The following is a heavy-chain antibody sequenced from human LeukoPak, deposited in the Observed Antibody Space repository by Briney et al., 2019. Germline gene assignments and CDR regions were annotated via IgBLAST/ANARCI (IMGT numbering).Heavy chain of an antibody. CDR2: ISSSGSTI. CDR3: ARDGTVAAAGLDY. J-gene: IGHJ4*02. D-gene: IGHD6-13*01. V-gene: IGHV3-48*03. Sequence: PGGSLRLSCAASGFTFRSYEMNWVRQAPGKGLEWVSYISSSGSTIYYADSVKGRFTISRDNAKNSPYLQMNSLRAEDTAAYYCARDGTVAAAGLDYWGQGTLVTVSS. CDR1: GFTFRSYE.